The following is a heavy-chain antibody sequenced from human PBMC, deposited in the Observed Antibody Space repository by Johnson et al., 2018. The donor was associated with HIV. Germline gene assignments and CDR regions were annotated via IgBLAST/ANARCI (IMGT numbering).Heavy chain of an antibody. CDR2: ISYDGSNK. Sequence: QVQLVESGGGVVQPGRSLRLSCAASGFTFSSYAMHWVRQAPGKGLEWVAVISYDGSNKSYTDSVKGRFTISRDTAENLLYRQLNSLRAEDTAVYYCARVPNDSFDILGQGTMVTVSS. CDR3: ARVPNDSFDI. J-gene: IGHJ3*02. CDR1: GFTFSSYA. V-gene: IGHV3-30*04.